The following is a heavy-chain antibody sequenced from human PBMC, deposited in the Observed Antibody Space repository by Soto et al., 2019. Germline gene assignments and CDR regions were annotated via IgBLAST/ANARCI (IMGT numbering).Heavy chain of an antibody. CDR2: ISGYNGNT. J-gene: IGHJ6*02. V-gene: IGHV1-18*01. CDR1: GYSFTTYG. CDR3: AREGPAPYYYYGMDV. Sequence: ASVKVSCKTSGYSFTTYGFSWVRQAPGQGLEWMGWISGYNGNTNYAQKFQGRVTMTTDTSTSTAYMELRSLRSDDTAVYYCAREGPAPYYYYGMDVWGQGSTVTAP.